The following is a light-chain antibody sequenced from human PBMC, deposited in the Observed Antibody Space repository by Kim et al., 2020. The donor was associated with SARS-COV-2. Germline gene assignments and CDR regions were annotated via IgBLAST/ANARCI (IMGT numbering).Light chain of an antibody. Sequence: EIVMTQSPVTLSVSPGERATLPCWASQDISSNLAWYQQKPGQAPRLLIYGASTRATCTPARFSGSGSGTEFTLTITGLQSEDFAVYHCQQYDKWPMTFGQGTRLEIK. CDR1: QDISSN. CDR3: QQYDKWPMT. V-gene: IGKV3-15*01. J-gene: IGKJ5*01. CDR2: GAS.